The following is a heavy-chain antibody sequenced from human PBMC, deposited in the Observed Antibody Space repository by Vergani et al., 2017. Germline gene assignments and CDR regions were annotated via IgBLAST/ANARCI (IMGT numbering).Heavy chain of an antibody. CDR1: GFTFSSYW. CDR2: INSDGSST. V-gene: IGHV3-74*01. J-gene: IGHJ4*02. CDR3: ARAGITMVLGVITPFDY. D-gene: IGHD3-10*01. Sequence: EVQLVESGGGLVQPGGSLRLSCAASGFTFSSYWMHWVRQAPGKGLVWVSRINSDGSSTSYADSVKGRFTISRDNAKNTRYLRMNRLRAEDTAVYYCARAGITMVLGVITPFDYWGQGTLVTVSS.